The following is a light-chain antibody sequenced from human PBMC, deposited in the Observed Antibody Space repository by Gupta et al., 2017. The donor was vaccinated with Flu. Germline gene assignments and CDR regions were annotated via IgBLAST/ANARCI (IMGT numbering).Light chain of an antibody. J-gene: IGLJ1*01. V-gene: IGLV1-44*01. Sequence: QSVLAQPPSASGTPGPRVTLSCSGSSANVGSNKVNWYLQDPGTAPKRLIYGNSERHSGGPARCSGSKSGTSASLAISGLQSEEEADYYCAAWDDSLTGHYVFGSGTTVTVL. CDR3: AAWDDSLTGHYV. CDR1: SANVGSNK. CDR2: GNS.